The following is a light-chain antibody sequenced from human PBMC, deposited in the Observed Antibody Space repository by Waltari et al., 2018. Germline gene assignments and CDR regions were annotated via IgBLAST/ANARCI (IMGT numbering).Light chain of an antibody. J-gene: IGLJ3*02. CDR3: GTWDDSLSAWV. CDR1: SSNIGNNF. V-gene: IGLV1-51*01. Sequence: QSVLTQPPSVSAAPGQRVTISCSGSSSNIGNNFVSWYQQLPGTAPKLLIYDSNKRPSGIPDRCSGSTSGTSATLGITGLRTGDEADYYCGTWDDSLSAWVFGGGTKLTVL. CDR2: DSN.